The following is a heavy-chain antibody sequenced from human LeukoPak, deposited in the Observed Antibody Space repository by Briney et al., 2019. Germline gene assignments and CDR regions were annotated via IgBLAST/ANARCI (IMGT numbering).Heavy chain of an antibody. CDR1: GGSISSYY. CDR2: IYTSGST. CDR3: ARDSSSRYRGDAFDI. D-gene: IGHD6-13*01. Sequence: PSETLSLTCTVSGGSISSYYWSWIRQPAGKGLEWIGRIYTSGSTNYNPSLKSRVTMSVDTSKNQFSLKLSSVTAADTAVYYCARDSSSRYRGDAFDIWGQGTMVTVSS. V-gene: IGHV4-4*07. J-gene: IGHJ3*02.